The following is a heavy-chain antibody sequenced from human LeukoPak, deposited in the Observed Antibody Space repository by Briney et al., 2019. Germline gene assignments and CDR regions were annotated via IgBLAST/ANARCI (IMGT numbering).Heavy chain of an antibody. Sequence: PGGSLRLSCAASGFTFSSYAMHWVRQAPGKGLEWVAVISYDGSNKYYADSVKGRFTISRDNSKNTLYLQMNSLRAEDTAVYYCARDCSSTSCYVGYNWFDPWGQGTLVTVSS. CDR2: ISYDGSNK. D-gene: IGHD2-2*01. V-gene: IGHV3-30-3*01. CDR1: GFTFSSYA. CDR3: ARDCSSTSCYVGYNWFDP. J-gene: IGHJ5*02.